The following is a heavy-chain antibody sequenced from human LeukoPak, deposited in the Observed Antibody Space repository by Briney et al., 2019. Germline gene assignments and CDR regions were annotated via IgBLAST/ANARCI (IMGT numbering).Heavy chain of an antibody. J-gene: IGHJ4*02. V-gene: IGHV3-30-3*01. D-gene: IGHD3-3*01. CDR3: AREEWYYFDY. CDR1: GFTFNTYA. Sequence: GGSLRLSCAASGFTFNTYAIHWVRQAPGKGLEWVAVISYDGSNTYYEDSVKGRFTISRDNSKNTLYLQMNSLRAEDMAVYYCAREEWYYFDYWGQGTLVTVSS. CDR2: ISYDGSNT.